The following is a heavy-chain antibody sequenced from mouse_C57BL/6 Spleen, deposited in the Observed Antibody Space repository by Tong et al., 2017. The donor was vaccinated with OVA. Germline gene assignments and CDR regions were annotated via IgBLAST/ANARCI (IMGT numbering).Heavy chain of an antibody. Sequence: EVQLQESGTVLARPGASVKMSCKASGYTFTSYWMHWVKQRPGQGLEWIGAIYPGNSDTSYNQKFEGKAKLTAVTSTSTAYMELSSLTNEDSAVYYCTREGTIGTTRSMDYWGQGTSVTVSS. J-gene: IGHJ4*01. CDR1: GYTFTSYW. V-gene: IGHV1-5*01. D-gene: IGHD2-14*01. CDR3: TREGTIGTTRSMDY. CDR2: IYPGNSDT.